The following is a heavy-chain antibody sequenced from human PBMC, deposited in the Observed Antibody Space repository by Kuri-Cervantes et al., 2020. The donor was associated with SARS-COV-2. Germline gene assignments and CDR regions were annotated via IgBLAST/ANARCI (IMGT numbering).Heavy chain of an antibody. D-gene: IGHD3-22*01. J-gene: IGHJ5*02. Sequence: SQTLSLTCSVSGYSISSGYYWGCIRQPPGKGLEWIGSIYHSWSTYYNPPLKCRVTISVDTSKNQFSLKLSSVTAADTAVYYCARTTKDSSGYYSPVLEWPKLPQASLAFDPWGQGTLVTVSS. CDR3: ARTTKDSSGYYSPVLEWPKLPQASLAFDP. CDR2: IYHSWST. V-gene: IGHV4-38-2*01. CDR1: GYSISSGYY.